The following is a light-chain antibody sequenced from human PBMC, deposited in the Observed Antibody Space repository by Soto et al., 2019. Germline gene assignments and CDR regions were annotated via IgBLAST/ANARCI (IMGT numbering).Light chain of an antibody. Sequence: DIVMTQSPLSLPVTPGEPAPISCRSSQSLLHSNGYNYLDWYLQKPGQSPQLLIYLGSNRASGVTDRFSGSGSGTDFTLKISRVEAEDVGVYYCMQALQTPLSFGGGTKVDIK. V-gene: IGKV2-28*01. CDR2: LGS. CDR1: QSLLHSNGYNY. J-gene: IGKJ4*01. CDR3: MQALQTPLS.